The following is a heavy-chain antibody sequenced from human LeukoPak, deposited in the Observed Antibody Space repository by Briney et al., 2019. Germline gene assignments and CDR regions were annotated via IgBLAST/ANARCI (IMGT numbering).Heavy chain of an antibody. J-gene: IGHJ3*02. Sequence: SETLSLTCTVSGGSISGYYWSWIRQPPGKGLEWIGYIYYSGSTNYNPSLRSRVSISVDTSKNQFSLRLRSVTAADTAFYYCARDHYYGGNRPAFDIWGQGTTVIASS. CDR3: ARDHYYGGNRPAFDI. CDR1: GGSISGYY. CDR2: IYYSGST. V-gene: IGHV4-59*01. D-gene: IGHD2-21*01.